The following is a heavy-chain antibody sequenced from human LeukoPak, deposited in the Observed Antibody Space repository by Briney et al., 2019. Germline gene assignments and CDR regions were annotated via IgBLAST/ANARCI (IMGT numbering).Heavy chain of an antibody. D-gene: IGHD3-22*01. V-gene: IGHV4-61*02. CDR3: ARERIHYYDSSGYYYFDY. CDR2: IYTRGSS. J-gene: IGHJ4*02. CDR1: GGSIGTGSYY. Sequence: SETLSLTCTVAGGSIGTGSYYWSWIRQPAGNGLEWIGRIYTRGSSNYNPSLKSRVTISVDTSKNQFSLKLSSVTAADTAVYYCARERIHYYDSSGYYYFDYWGQGTLVTVSS.